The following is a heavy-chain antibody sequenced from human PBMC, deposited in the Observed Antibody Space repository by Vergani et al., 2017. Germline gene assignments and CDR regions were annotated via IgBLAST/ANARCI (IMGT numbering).Heavy chain of an antibody. CDR1: GFTFGDYA. Sequence: EVQLVESGGGLVQPGRSLRLSCTASGFTFGDYAMSWVRQAPGKGLEWVGFIRSKAYGGTTEYAASVKGRFTISRDDSKSIAYLQMNSLKTEDTAVYYCTRDLKGVIRGLGFDYFDYWGQGTLVTVSS. V-gene: IGHV3-49*04. CDR3: TRDLKGVIRGLGFDYFDY. CDR2: IRSKAYGGTT. J-gene: IGHJ4*02. D-gene: IGHD3-10*01.